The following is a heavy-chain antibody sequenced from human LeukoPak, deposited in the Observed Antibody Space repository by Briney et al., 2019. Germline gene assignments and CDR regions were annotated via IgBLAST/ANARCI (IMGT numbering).Heavy chain of an antibody. CDR2: IYYSGTT. V-gene: IGHV4-59*12. J-gene: IGHJ3*02. CDR3: ARRAPPGFGAEGAFDI. D-gene: IGHD3-10*01. Sequence: SETLSLTCTVSGGSISSYYWSWIRQPPGKGLEWIGYIYYSGTTYYNPSLKSRVTISMDTSKNQFSLRLSSVTAADTAVYYCARRAPPGFGAEGAFDIWGQGTMVTVSS. CDR1: GGSISSYY.